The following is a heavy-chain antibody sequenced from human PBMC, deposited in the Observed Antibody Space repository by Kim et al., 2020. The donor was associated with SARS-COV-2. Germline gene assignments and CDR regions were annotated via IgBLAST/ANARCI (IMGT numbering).Heavy chain of an antibody. CDR3: AREIFDSGGRPGLFFDY. Sequence: ASVKVSCKASGYTFTSYAMNWVRQAPGQGLEWMGWINTNTGNPTYAQGFTGRFVFSLDTSVSTAYLQISSLKAEDTAVYYCAREIFDSGGRPGLFFDYWGQGTLVTVSS. V-gene: IGHV7-4-1*02. J-gene: IGHJ4*02. CDR2: INTNTGNP. D-gene: IGHD3-3*01. CDR1: GYTFTSYA.